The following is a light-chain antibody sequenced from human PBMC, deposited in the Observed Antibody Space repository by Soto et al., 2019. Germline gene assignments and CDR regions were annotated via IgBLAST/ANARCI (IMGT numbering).Light chain of an antibody. J-gene: IGKJ1*01. CDR1: QSISSD. Sequence: DIQMTQSPSSLSASVGDRVTITCRASQSISSDLNWYQQKPGKAPKLLIYAASSLQSGVPSRFSGSGSGTDFTLTISSLHPEDFATYYCKQSYSTPRTFGQGPKVEIK. CDR3: KQSYSTPRT. CDR2: AAS. V-gene: IGKV1-39*01.